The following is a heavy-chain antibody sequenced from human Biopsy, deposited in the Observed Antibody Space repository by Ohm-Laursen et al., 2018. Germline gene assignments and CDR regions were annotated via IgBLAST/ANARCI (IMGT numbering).Heavy chain of an antibody. D-gene: IGHD3-22*01. CDR2: IDPKSGGT. V-gene: IGHV1-2*02. CDR3: TRGGYYYDSLAYYYWFDP. Sequence: ASVKVSCKASAYSFGDHRIHWVRQAPGQGLEWMGWIDPKSGGTNYAQKFQGRVTMTRDTSISTAYVDLSSLRSDDTAVYYCTRGGYYYDSLAYYYWFDPWGQGILVTVSS. CDR1: AYSFGDHR. J-gene: IGHJ5*02.